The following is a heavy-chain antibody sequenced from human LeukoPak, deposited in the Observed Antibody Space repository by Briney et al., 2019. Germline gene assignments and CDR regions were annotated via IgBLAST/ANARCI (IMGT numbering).Heavy chain of an antibody. V-gene: IGHV3-30*03. Sequence: GGSLRLSCAASGFTFSSYSMNWIRQAPGKGLEWVAVISYDGSNKYYADSVKGRFTISRDNSKNTLYLQMNSLRAEDTAVYYCAREGGATPNYYYYGMDVWGQGTTVTVSS. D-gene: IGHD1-26*01. J-gene: IGHJ6*02. CDR1: GFTFSSYS. CDR3: AREGGATPNYYYYGMDV. CDR2: ISYDGSNK.